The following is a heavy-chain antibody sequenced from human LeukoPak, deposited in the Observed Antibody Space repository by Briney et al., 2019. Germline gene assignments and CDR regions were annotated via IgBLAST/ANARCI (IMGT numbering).Heavy chain of an antibody. D-gene: IGHD6-13*01. V-gene: IGHV3-49*03. J-gene: IGHJ4*02. CDR3: TRSSSSWYLAYFDY. CDR2: IRSKAYGGTT. Sequence: GGSLRLSCTASGFTFGDYAMSWLRQAPGKGLEWVGFIRSKAYGGTTEYAASVKGRFTISRDDSKSIAYLQMNSLKTEDTAVYYCTRSSSSWYLAYFDYWGQGTLVTVSS. CDR1: GFTFGDYA.